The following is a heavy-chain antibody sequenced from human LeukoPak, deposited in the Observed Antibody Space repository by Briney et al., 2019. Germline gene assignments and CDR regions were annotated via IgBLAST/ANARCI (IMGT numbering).Heavy chain of an antibody. Sequence: GGSLRLSCAASGFTFSSYTMNWVRQAPGKGLEWVSYITSSSGAMSYADSVKGRFTISRDNAKNSLYLQMNSLRAEDTAVYYCARSDWFDPWGQGTLVTVSS. J-gene: IGHJ5*02. V-gene: IGHV3-48*01. CDR2: ITSSSGAM. CDR1: GFTFSSYT. CDR3: ARSDWFDP.